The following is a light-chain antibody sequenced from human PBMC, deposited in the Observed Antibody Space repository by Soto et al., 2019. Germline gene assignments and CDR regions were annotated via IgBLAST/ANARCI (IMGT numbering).Light chain of an antibody. V-gene: IGLV3-1*01. CDR1: KLGDKY. CDR2: QDS. Sequence: SYALTQPPSVSVSPGQTASITCSGDKLGDKYACWYQQKPGHSPVLVIYQDSKRPSGIPERVSGSNSGNRATLTISGTPAIHEADYYCQAWDSGTVDVFGTGTKVTVL. CDR3: QAWDSGTVDV. J-gene: IGLJ1*01.